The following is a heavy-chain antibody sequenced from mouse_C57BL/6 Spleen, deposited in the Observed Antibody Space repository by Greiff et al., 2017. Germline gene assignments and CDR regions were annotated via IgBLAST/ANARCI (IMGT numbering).Heavy chain of an antibody. V-gene: IGHV1-47*01. CDR3: ARGNYGYDEGAAY. CDR2: FHPYNDDT. J-gene: IGHJ3*01. CDR1: GYTFTTYP. Sequence: VMLVESGAELVKPGASVKMSCKASGYTFTTYPIEWMKQNHGKSLEWIGNFHPYNDDTKYNEKFKGKATLTVEKSSSTVYLELSRLTSDDSAVYYCARGNYGYDEGAAYWGQGTLVTVSA. D-gene: IGHD2-2*01.